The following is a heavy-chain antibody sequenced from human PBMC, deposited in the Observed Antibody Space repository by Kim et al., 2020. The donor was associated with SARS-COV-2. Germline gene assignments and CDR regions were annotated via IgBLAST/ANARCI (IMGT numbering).Heavy chain of an antibody. Sequence: GGSLRLSCAASGFIFSDSYMSWIRQAPGKGLEWVSYISGSSSHINYADSVRGRFTISRDNAKNSLFLQLNSLRGEDTAVYYCARGGDPANDYWGQGTLVT. J-gene: IGHJ4*02. CDR3: ARGGDPANDY. CDR1: GFIFSDSY. CDR2: ISGSSSHI. V-gene: IGHV3-11*06. D-gene: IGHD3-16*01.